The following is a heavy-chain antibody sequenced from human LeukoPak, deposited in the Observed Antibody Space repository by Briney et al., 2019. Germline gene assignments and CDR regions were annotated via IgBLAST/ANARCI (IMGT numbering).Heavy chain of an antibody. V-gene: IGHV3-30*07. J-gene: IGHJ4*02. Sequence: GGSLRLSCAASGFTFSSYAMNWVRQAPGKGLEWVAVISYDGSNKYYADSVKGRFTISRDNSKNTLYLQMNSLRAEDTAVYYCARGSWNDGGRLDYWGQGTLVTVSS. CDR3: ARGSWNDGGRLDY. D-gene: IGHD1-1*01. CDR1: GFTFSSYA. CDR2: ISYDGSNK.